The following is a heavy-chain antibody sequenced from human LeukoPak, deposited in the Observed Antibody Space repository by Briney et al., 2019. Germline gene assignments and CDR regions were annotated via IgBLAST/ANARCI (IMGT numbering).Heavy chain of an antibody. CDR3: AKDSPPIAAAATNYFDY. CDR2: IWYDGSNK. D-gene: IGHD6-13*01. CDR1: GFTFSSYG. J-gene: IGHJ4*02. Sequence: GGSLRLSCAASGFTFSSYGMHWVRQASGKGLEWVAVIWYDGSNKYYADSVKGRFTISRDNSKNTLYLQMNSLRAEDTAVYYCAKDSPPIAAAATNYFDYWGQGTLVTVSS. V-gene: IGHV3-33*06.